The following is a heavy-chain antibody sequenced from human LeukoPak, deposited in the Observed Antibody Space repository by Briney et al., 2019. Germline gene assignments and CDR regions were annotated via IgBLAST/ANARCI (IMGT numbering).Heavy chain of an antibody. CDR1: GGSISSGSYY. Sequence: SETLSLTCTVSGGSISSGSYYWAWIRQPAGRGLEWVGHIYTSGTTHYNPSLQSRVTISRDTSKNQFSLNLSSVTAADTAMYYCVRFVGLAVAGTLHWSFDLWGRDTVVTVSS. D-gene: IGHD6-19*01. CDR2: IYTSGTT. V-gene: IGHV4-61*09. J-gene: IGHJ2*01. CDR3: VRFVGLAVAGTLHWSFDL.